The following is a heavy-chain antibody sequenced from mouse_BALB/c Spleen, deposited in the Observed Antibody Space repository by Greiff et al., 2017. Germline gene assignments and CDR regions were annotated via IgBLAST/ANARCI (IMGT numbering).Heavy chain of an antibody. V-gene: IGHV1-80*01. D-gene: IGHD2-1*01. J-gene: IGHJ3*01. Sequence: LQESGAELVRPGSSVKISCKASGYAFSSYWMNWVKQRPGQGLEWIGQIYPGDGDTNYNEMFKGKATLTVDTSSSTAYIQLSSLSSEDSAVYFCAREGGNGFAYWGQGTLVTVSA. CDR2: IYPGDGDT. CDR1: GYAFSSYW. CDR3: AREGGNGFAY.